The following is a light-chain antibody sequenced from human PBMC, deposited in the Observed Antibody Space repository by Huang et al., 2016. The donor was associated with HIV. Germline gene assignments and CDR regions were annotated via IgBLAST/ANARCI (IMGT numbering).Light chain of an antibody. J-gene: IGKJ3*01. CDR3: QQYYNTPFT. V-gene: IGKV4-1*01. CDR2: GAA. Sequence: DIVMTQSPDSLAVSLVERAAINCKSTQSLLYRSNNKNYLAWYQQKPGQPPKLLIYGAATRESGVPNRFSGSGSGTDFTLTISSLQAADVAVYYCQQYYNTPFTFGPGTKVDIK. CDR1: QSLLYRSNNKNY.